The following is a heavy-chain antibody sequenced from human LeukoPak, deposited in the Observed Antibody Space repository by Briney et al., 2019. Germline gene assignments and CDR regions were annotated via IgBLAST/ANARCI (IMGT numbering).Heavy chain of an antibody. Sequence: ASVKVSCKASGYTFTSYYMHWVRQAPGRGLEWMGIINPSGGSTSYAQKFQGRVTMTRDTSTSTVYMELSSLRSEDTAVYYCARPGLRGDYVYWGQGTLVTVSS. CDR2: INPSGGST. D-gene: IGHD4-17*01. CDR1: GYTFTSYY. J-gene: IGHJ4*02. V-gene: IGHV1-46*03. CDR3: ARPGLRGDYVY.